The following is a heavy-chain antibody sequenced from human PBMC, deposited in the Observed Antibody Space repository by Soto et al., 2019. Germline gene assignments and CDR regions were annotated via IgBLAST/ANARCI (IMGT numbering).Heavy chain of an antibody. V-gene: IGHV3-33*01. Sequence: GGSLRLSGAASGFTFSSYCMPWVRQAPGKGLEWVAVIWYDGIKKYYVDSVKGRFTISRDDSKNTLSLQMNSLRAEDTALYYCATEPVGDCDLGRKHYTYGMDVLAQGTTVTCSS. CDR1: GFTFSSYC. J-gene: IGHJ6*02. D-gene: IGHD3-10*01. CDR3: ATEPVGDCDLGRKHYTYGMDV. CDR2: IWYDGIKK.